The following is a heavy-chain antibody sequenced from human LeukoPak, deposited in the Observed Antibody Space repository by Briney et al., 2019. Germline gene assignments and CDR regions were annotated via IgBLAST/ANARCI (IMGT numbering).Heavy chain of an antibody. CDR1: GDSISSYY. J-gene: IGHJ4*02. D-gene: IGHD1-26*01. V-gene: IGHV4-59*01. CDR2: IYYSGST. Sequence: SETLSLTCTVSGDSISSYYWSWIRQPPGKGLEWIGYIYYSGSTNYNPSLTSRVTISVDTSKNQFSLKLGSVTAADTAVYYCARGSYSGFDYWGQGTLVTVSS. CDR3: ARGSYSGFDY.